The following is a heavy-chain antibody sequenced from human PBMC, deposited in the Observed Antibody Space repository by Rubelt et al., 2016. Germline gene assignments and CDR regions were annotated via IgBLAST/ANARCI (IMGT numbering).Heavy chain of an antibody. V-gene: IGHV3-30*04. CDR1: GFTFSSYA. J-gene: IGHJ6*02. Sequence: VQLVESGGGVVQPGRSLRLSCAASGFTFSSYAMHWVRQAPGKGLEWVAVISYDGSNKYYADSVKGRFTISRDNSKNTLYLQMNSLRAEDTAVYYCAGGGCITMSCMDVWGQGTTVTVSS. CDR2: ISYDGSNK. CDR3: AGGGCITMSCMDV. D-gene: IGHD3-10*02.